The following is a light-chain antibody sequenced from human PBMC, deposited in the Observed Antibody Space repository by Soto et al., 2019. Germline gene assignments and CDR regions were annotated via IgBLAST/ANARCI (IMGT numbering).Light chain of an antibody. CDR3: QQYNNWPPVT. CDR2: GAS. V-gene: IGKV2-28*01. CDR1: QSLLHSNGYNY. Sequence: DIVMTQSPLSLPVTPGEPASISCRSSQSLLHSNGYNYLDWYLQKPGQSPQLLIYGASTRATGIPARFSGSGSGTEFTLTISSLQSEDFAVYYCQQYNNWPPVTFGPGTKVDIK. J-gene: IGKJ3*01.